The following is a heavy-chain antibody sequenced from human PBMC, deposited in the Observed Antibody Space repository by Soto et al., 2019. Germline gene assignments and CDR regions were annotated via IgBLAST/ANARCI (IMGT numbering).Heavy chain of an antibody. J-gene: IGHJ4*02. CDR3: AKGGVVGATDFDY. D-gene: IGHD1-26*01. CDR1: GFTFCSYA. Sequence: FLRLSCAASGFTFCSYALSWGRQAPGEGLGWCSPISGPGGSTYYADSVKGRFTISRDNSKKTLYLQMNSLRAEDTAVYYCAKGGVVGATDFDYWGQGTLVTVSS. V-gene: IGHV3-23*01. CDR2: ISGPGGST.